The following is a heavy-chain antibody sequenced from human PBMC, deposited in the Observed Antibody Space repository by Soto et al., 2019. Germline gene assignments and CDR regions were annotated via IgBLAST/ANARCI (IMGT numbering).Heavy chain of an antibody. CDR1: GGSISSYY. V-gene: IGHV4-59*01. CDR3: ARAGFCSYYKESYHGMNI. D-gene: IGHD2-15*01. J-gene: IGHJ6*02. Sequence: PSETLSLTCTVSGGSISSYYWSWIRQPPGKGLEWIGYIYYSGSTNYNPSLKSRVTISVDTSKNQYSLKLSSVTSADTAVYYCARAGFCSYYKESYHGMNIWSQGNTVT. CDR2: IYYSGST.